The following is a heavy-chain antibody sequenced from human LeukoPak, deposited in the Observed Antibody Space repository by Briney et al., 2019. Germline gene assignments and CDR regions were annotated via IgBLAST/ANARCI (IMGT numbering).Heavy chain of an antibody. J-gene: IGHJ4*02. V-gene: IGHV3-21*01. CDR2: ISRTSAYI. D-gene: IGHD2-2*01. CDR1: GFIFSDYA. CDR3: ARDERKYCSDSSCYPGDY. Sequence: GGSLRLSCAASGFIFSDYAMKWVRQAPEKGLEWVGAISRTSAYIYYSDSVKGRLTLSRDNAGDSVYLQMDSLRAEDTAVYYCARDERKYCSDSSCYPGDYWGQGILVTVSS.